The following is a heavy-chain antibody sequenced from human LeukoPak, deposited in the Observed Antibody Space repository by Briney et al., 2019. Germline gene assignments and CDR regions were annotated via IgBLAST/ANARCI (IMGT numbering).Heavy chain of an antibody. CDR1: AGSISSSSYY. CDR3: ARPLSGSYEYYFDY. Sequence: SESLSLTCTVSAGSISSSSYYWGWIRQPPGKGLDWIGSIYYSGSNYYNPFLKSRVTISVDTSKNQFSLKLSSVTAADTAVYYCARPLSGSYEYYFDYWGQGTLVTVSS. J-gene: IGHJ4*02. D-gene: IGHD1-26*01. V-gene: IGHV4-39*01. CDR2: IYYSGSN.